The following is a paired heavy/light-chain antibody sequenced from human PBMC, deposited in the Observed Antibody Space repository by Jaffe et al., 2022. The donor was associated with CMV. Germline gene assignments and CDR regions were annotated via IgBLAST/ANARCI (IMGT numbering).Heavy chain of an antibody. Sequence: QVQLVQSGAEVEKPGASVKLSCKAPGYTFTTHYIHWVRQAPGQGLEWMGVITPNTGDTGLAQTFQGRVTMTRNTSTATVYMELSNLRPEDTAIYYCSRAWGRLSPSEYWGQGTLVTVSS. CDR2: ITPNTGDT. V-gene: IGHV1-46*01. CDR3: SRAWGRLSPSEY. CDR1: GYTFTTHY. D-gene: IGHD3-16*01. J-gene: IGHJ4*02.
Light chain of an antibody. J-gene: IGKJ1*01. Sequence: EIVMTQSPATLSVSPGESATLSCRPSRSVGTNFAWFQQIPGLPPRLLIYGASTRATGIPVRFSGSGSGTEFTLTISGLQSEDFGVYFCQQYHNWPTTFGQGTKVEI. CDR2: GAS. CDR3: QQYHNWPTT. V-gene: IGKV3-15*01. CDR1: RSVGTN.